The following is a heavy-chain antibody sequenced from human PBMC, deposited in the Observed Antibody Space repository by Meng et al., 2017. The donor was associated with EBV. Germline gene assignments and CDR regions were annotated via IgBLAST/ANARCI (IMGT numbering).Heavy chain of an antibody. Sequence: QGLLVQSGAEVKTPGASVQVACKASGGTFSSYAISWVRQAPGQGLEWMGGIIPIFGTANYAQKFQGRVTITADKSTSTAYMELSSLRSEDTAVYYCARDRWEPKGKGWFDPWGQGTLVTVSS. D-gene: IGHD1-26*01. CDR1: GGTFSSYA. CDR2: IIPIFGTA. J-gene: IGHJ5*02. V-gene: IGHV1-69*06. CDR3: ARDRWEPKGKGWFDP.